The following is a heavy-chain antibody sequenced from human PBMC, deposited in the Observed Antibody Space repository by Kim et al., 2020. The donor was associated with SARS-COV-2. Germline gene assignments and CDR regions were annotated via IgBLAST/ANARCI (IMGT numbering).Heavy chain of an antibody. Sequence: GGSLRLSCTASGFTFGDYAMSWFRQAPGKGLEWVGFIRSKAYGGTTEYAASVKGRFTISRDDSKSIAYLQMNSLKTEDTAVYYCTRGQYSSSWYRGEAYYYYGMDVWGQGTTVTVSS. CDR1: GFTFGDYA. CDR2: IRSKAYGGTT. D-gene: IGHD6-13*01. CDR3: TRGQYSSSWYRGEAYYYYGMDV. V-gene: IGHV3-49*03. J-gene: IGHJ6*02.